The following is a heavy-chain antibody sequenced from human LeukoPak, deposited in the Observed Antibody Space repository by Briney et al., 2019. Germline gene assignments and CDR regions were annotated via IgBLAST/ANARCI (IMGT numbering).Heavy chain of an antibody. J-gene: IGHJ4*02. CDR2: IYASGST. D-gene: IGHD6-13*01. CDR3: ARADSSSWYPYYFDY. V-gene: IGHV4-61*10. CDR1: SDSISSGSYY. Sequence: PSETLSLTCTVSSDSISSGSYYWTWIRQPDGKGLEWIGLIYASGSTNYNPSLKSRVTISVDTSKNQFSLKLSSVTATDTAVYYCARADSSSWYPYYFDYWGQGTLVTVSS.